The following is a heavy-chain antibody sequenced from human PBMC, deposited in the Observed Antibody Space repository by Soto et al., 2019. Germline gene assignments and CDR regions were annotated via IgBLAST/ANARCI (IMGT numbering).Heavy chain of an antibody. V-gene: IGHV1-69*06. D-gene: IGHD5-12*01. CDR1: GATFSSYA. CDR3: VRVVAIPGYPDN. Sequence: GASVKVSCKTSGATFSSYAITWVRQAPGQGLEWMGGIVPTVVTSTYAQKFQGRVTITADKFTNTVYMELSSLRSDDTAVYYCVRVVAIPGYPDNWGQGTLVTVSS. J-gene: IGHJ4*02. CDR2: IVPTVVTS.